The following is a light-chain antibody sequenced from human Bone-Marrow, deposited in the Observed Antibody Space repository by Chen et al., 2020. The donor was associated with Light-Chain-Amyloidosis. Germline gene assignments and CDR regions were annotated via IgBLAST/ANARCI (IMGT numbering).Light chain of an antibody. CDR2: DVS. J-gene: IGLJ1*01. Sequence: QSALNQPASVAGSPGQSLTLPCTGTSSDVGGYNYVSWYQQEPGKAPKLMIYDVSNRPSGVSNRFSGSKSGNTASLTISGLQAEDEADYYCSSYTSSSTLVFGTGTKVTVL. CDR3: SSYTSSSTLV. CDR1: SSDVGGYNY. V-gene: IGLV2-14*01.